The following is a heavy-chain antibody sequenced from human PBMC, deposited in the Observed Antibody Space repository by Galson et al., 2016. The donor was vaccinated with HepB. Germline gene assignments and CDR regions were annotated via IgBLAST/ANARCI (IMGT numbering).Heavy chain of an antibody. J-gene: IGHJ5*02. V-gene: IGHV1-18*01. Sequence: SVKVSCKASGYTFSSSGISWVRQAPGQGLEWMGWISAYNGNTNYAQKLQGRVTMTTDTSTSTAYMELRSLRSDDTAVYHCARDYDYIWESHLSWFDPWGQGTLVTVSS. CDR1: GYTFSSSG. D-gene: IGHD3-16*02. CDR2: ISAYNGNT. CDR3: ARDYDYIWESHLSWFDP.